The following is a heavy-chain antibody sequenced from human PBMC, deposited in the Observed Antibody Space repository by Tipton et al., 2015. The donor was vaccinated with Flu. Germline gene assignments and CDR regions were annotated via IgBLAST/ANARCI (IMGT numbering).Heavy chain of an antibody. CDR3: ARDRSPAYYYGSGSFVSYYSYGMDV. D-gene: IGHD3-10*01. Sequence: TLSLTRTVSGGSISSYYWSWIRQPPGKGLEWIGYIYYSGSTNYNPSLKSRVTISVDTSKNQFSLKLSSVTAADTAVYYCARDRSPAYYYGSGSFVSYYSYGMDVWGQGTTVPVSS. CDR1: GGSISSYY. V-gene: IGHV4-59*01. J-gene: IGHJ6*02. CDR2: IYYSGST.